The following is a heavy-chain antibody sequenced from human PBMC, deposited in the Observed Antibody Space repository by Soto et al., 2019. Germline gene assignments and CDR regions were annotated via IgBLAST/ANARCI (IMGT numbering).Heavy chain of an antibody. D-gene: IGHD2-21*02. V-gene: IGHV3-30-3*01. CDR3: ARRHVTPRSGMEV. CDR1: GFTFSSYA. J-gene: IGHJ6*02. Sequence: QVQLVESGGGVVQPGRSLRLSCAASGFTFSSYAMHWVRQAPGKGLEWVAVISYDGSNKYYADSVKGRFTISRDNSKNTLYLQMNSLRAEDTAVYYCARRHVTPRSGMEVWVQGTTVTVSS. CDR2: ISYDGSNK.